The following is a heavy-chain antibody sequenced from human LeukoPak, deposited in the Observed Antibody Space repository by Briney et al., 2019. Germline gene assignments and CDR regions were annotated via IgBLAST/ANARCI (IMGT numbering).Heavy chain of an antibody. Sequence: ETLSLTCTVSGGSISSGGYYWSWIRQHPGKGLEWVSAISGSGGSTYYADSVKGRFTISRDNSKNTLYLQMNSLRAEDTAVYYCAKSTSYCSSTSCYWHPTNYWGQGTLVTVSS. CDR1: GGSISSGGYY. D-gene: IGHD2-2*01. CDR3: AKSTSYCSSTSCYWHPTNY. CDR2: ISGSGGST. J-gene: IGHJ4*02. V-gene: IGHV3-23*01.